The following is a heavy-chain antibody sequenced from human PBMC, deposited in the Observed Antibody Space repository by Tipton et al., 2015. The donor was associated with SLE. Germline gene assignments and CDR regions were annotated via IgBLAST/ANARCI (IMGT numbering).Heavy chain of an antibody. CDR3: AKVPHTNYYYYYGMDV. CDR1: GFTFSSYW. D-gene: IGHD2-2*01. V-gene: IGHV3-7*02. CDR2: IKQDGSEK. Sequence: SLRLSCAASGFTFSSYWMSWVRQAPGKGLEWVANIKQDGSEKYYVDSVKGRFTISRDNSKNTLYLQMNSLRAEDTAVYYCAKVPHTNYYYYYGMDVWGQGTTVTVSS. J-gene: IGHJ6*02.